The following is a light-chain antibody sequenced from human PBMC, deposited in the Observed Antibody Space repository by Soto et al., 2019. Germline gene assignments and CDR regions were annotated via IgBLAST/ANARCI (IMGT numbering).Light chain of an antibody. CDR2: DAS. CDR3: QQYET. Sequence: DIQMTQSPSSLSASVGDRVTITCQASQDISNYLNWYQQKPGKAPKLLIYDASNLETGVPSRFSGSGSGTDFTFTISCLQPEDIATYYCQQYETFGPGTKVDIK. V-gene: IGKV1-33*01. CDR1: QDISNY. J-gene: IGKJ3*01.